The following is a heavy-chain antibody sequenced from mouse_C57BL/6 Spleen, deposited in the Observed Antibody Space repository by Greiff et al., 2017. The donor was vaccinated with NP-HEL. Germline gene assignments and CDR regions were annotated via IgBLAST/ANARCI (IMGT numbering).Heavy chain of an antibody. D-gene: IGHD2-3*01. CDR2: IYPSTGGT. J-gene: IGHJ3*01. Sequence: EVQLQQSGPELVKPGASVKISCKASGYSFTGYYMNWVKQSPEKSLEWIGEIYPSTGGTTYNQKFKAQATLTVDTSSSTAYMQLKSLTSDDAAVNYCARPIYDGYWGFSDWGQVILVTV. V-gene: IGHV1-42*01. CDR3: ARPIYDGYWGFSD. CDR1: GYSFTGYY.